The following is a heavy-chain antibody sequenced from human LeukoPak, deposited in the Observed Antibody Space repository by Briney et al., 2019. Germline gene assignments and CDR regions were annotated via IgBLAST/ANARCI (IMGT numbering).Heavy chain of an antibody. V-gene: IGHV1-2*02. CDR1: GYSFTGYY. CDR3: ARGNVLMVYAIILDY. Sequence: ASVKVSCKASGYSFTGYYIHWVRRAPGQGLEWMAWINPNSGDTNFAQKFQGRVTMTRDTSISTVYMELSSLRSEDTAVYYCARGNVLMVYAIILDYWGQGTLVTVSS. CDR2: INPNSGDT. D-gene: IGHD2-8*01. J-gene: IGHJ4*02.